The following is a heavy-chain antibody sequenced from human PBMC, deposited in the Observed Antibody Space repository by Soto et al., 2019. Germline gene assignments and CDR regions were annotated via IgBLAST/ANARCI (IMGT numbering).Heavy chain of an antibody. Sequence: PGGSLRLSCTASGFTFSSYWMSWVRQAPGKGLGWVANIKEDGSGKYYVDSVKGRFSISRDNARNSLHLQMNSLRVEDTAVYYCVRVGRLGGYWGQGALVTVSS. V-gene: IGHV3-7*03. J-gene: IGHJ4*02. CDR1: GFTFSSYW. CDR2: IKEDGSGK. D-gene: IGHD3-16*01. CDR3: VRVGRLGGY.